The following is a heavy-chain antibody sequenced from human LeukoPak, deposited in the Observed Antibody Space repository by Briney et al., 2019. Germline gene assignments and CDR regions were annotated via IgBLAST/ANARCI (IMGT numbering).Heavy chain of an antibody. CDR2: IYYSGST. D-gene: IGHD2-2*01. Sequence: SETPSLTCTFSGGSISSGDYYWSWVRQPPGKGLEWIGYIYYSGSTYYNPSLKSRVTISVDTSKNQFSLKLSSVTAADTAVYYCAREMRVCTSISCPSYYFDYWGQGTLVTVSS. CDR3: AREMRVCTSISCPSYYFDY. CDR1: GGSISSGDYY. J-gene: IGHJ4*02. V-gene: IGHV4-30-4*01.